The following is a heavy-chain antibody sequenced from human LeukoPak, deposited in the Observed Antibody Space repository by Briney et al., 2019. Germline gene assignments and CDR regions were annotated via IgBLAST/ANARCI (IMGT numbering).Heavy chain of an antibody. D-gene: IGHD4-11*01. CDR2: ISTSGRT. CDR3: ARDHPRLEY. Sequence: SQTLSLTCTVSGGSISSGRYYWSWIRQPAGKGLEWIGRISTSGRTNYNPSLKSRVTISVDTSKNQFSLKLSSVTAANTAVYYCARDHPRLEYWGRGTLVTVSS. V-gene: IGHV4-61*02. J-gene: IGHJ4*02. CDR1: GGSISSGRYY.